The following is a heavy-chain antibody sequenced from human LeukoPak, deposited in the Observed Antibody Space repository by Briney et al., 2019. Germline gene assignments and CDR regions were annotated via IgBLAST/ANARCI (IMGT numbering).Heavy chain of an antibody. CDR1: GFTVSSNY. V-gene: IGHV3-53*01. CDR3: ARSLYDASGYHIDF. D-gene: IGHD3-22*01. CDR2: LDSGGST. J-gene: IGHJ4*02. Sequence: GGSLRLSCAASGFTVSSNYMSWVRQAPGKGLEWVSVLDSGGSTYYAGSVKGRFTISRDNSKNTLYLQMNSLRAEDTAVYYCARSLYDASGYHIDFWGQGTLVTVSS.